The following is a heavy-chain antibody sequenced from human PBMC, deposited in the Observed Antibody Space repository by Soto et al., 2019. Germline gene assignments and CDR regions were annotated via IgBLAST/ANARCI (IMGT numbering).Heavy chain of an antibody. J-gene: IGHJ6*02. CDR2: IYYSGST. D-gene: IGHD3-3*01. V-gene: IGHV4-59*01. CDR1: GGSISSYY. Sequence: WETLSLTCTVSGGSISSYYWSWIRQPPGKGLEWIGYIYYSGSTNYNPSLKSRVTISVDTSKNQFSLKLSSVTAADTAVYYCARGAIFGGYGMDVWGQGTTVTVSS. CDR3: ARGAIFGGYGMDV.